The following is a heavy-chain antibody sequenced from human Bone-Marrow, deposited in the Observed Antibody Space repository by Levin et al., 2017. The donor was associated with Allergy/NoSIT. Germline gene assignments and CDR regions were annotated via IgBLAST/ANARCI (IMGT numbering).Heavy chain of an antibody. V-gene: IGHV3-7*01. Sequence: GGSLRLSCAASGFTFTTNWMSWVRQAPGKGLEWVANIKADGSADYYMDSAKGRFTISRDNAKNSLYLQMSSLRAEDAAIYYCARDGDGYHYWGQGTLVTVSA. D-gene: IGHD3-22*01. CDR3: ARDGDGYHY. CDR1: GFTFTTNW. J-gene: IGHJ4*02. CDR2: IKADGSAD.